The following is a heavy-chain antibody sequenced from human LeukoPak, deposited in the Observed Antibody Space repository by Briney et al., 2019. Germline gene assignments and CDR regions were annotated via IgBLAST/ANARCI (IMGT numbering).Heavy chain of an antibody. V-gene: IGHV3-23*01. CDR3: ANKLSAVAGQYFDY. CDR1: GFTFSSYA. D-gene: IGHD6-19*01. Sequence: GGSLRLSCAASGFTFSSYAMRWVRQAPGKGLELVSAISGSGGSTYYADSVKGRFTISRDNSKNTLYLQMNSLRAEDTAVYHCANKLSAVAGQYFDYWGQGTLVTVSS. J-gene: IGHJ4*02. CDR2: ISGSGGST.